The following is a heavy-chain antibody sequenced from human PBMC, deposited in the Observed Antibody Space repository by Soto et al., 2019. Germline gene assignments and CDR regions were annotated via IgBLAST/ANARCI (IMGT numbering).Heavy chain of an antibody. J-gene: IGHJ4*02. V-gene: IGHV3-74*01. CDR2: INSDGSST. CDR1: RFTFCSYW. Sequence: GGSLRLCCAASRFTFCSYWMHWVRQAPGKGLVWVSRINSDGSSTSYADSVKGRFTISRDNAKNSLYLQMDSLRAEDTAFYFCARDHDEDFGYDLDYFDYWGQGTLVTVSS. D-gene: IGHD5-12*01. CDR3: ARDHDEDFGYDLDYFDY.